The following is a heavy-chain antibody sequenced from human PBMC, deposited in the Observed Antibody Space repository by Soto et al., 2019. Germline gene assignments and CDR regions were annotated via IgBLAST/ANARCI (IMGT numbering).Heavy chain of an antibody. Sequence: HPGGSLRLSCAASGFDFSGSAMHWVRQASGKGLEWIGLIRSKTNNYATVYAASVRGRFTISRDDSKNTAYLQMNSLRTDDTAVYYCSRPEALSGTTAYWGQGTLVTVSS. J-gene: IGHJ4*02. V-gene: IGHV3-73*01. CDR2: IRSKTNNYAT. D-gene: IGHD1-20*01. CDR1: GFDFSGSA. CDR3: SRPEALSGTTAY.